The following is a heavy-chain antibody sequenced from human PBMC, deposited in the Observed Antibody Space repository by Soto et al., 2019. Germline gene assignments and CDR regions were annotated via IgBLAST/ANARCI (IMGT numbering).Heavy chain of an antibody. V-gene: IGHV5-51*01. D-gene: IGHD5-12*01. J-gene: IGHJ6*02. CDR3: ASPGVEMATPRINYYYGMDV. Sequence: PGESLKISCKGSGYSFTSYWIGWVRQMPGKGLEWMGIIYPGDSDTRYSPSFQGHVTISADKSISTAYLQWSSLKASDTAMYYCASPGVEMATPRINYYYGMDVWGQGTTVTVSS. CDR1: GYSFTSYW. CDR2: IYPGDSDT.